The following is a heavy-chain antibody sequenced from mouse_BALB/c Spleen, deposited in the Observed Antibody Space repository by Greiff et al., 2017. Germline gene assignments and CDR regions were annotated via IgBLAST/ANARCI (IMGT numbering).Heavy chain of an antibody. Sequence: DVQLQESGPGLVKPSQSLSLTCTVTGYSITSDYAWNWIRQFPGNKLEWMGYISYSGSTSYNPSLKSRISITRDTSKNQFFLQLNSVTTEDTATYYCAFITTVGYAMDYWGQGTSVTVSS. CDR2: ISYSGST. V-gene: IGHV3-2*02. CDR3: AFITTVGYAMDY. J-gene: IGHJ4*01. CDR1: GYSITSDYA. D-gene: IGHD1-1*01.